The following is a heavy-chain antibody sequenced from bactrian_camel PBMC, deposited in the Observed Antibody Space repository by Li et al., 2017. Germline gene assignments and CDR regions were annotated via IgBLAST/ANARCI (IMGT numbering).Heavy chain of an antibody. Sequence: HVQLVESGGGSVQAGEFLRLSCAVSGRTYSHYCMAWFRQVPGKERVQVAQRDTDGEETYADSVKDRFTISLDNSKNILSLQMNDLKPEDSAMYYCGTEVDVGPYSDYDECNWNYWGPGTQVTVS. V-gene: IGHV3S6*01. CDR1: GRTYSHYC. CDR2: RDTDGEET. J-gene: IGHJ4*01. D-gene: IGHD4*01. CDR3: GTEVDVGPYSDYDECNWNY.